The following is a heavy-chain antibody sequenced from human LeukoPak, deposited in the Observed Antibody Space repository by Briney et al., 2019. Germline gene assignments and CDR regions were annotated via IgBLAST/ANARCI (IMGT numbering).Heavy chain of an antibody. CDR1: GYTFPNFD. CDR2: ISAYNGNT. J-gene: IGHJ5*02. D-gene: IGHD2-2*01. Sequence: ASVKVSCTASGYTFPNFDINWVRQAPGQGLEWMGWISAYNGNTNYAQKLQGRVTMTTDTSTSTAYMELRSLRSDDTAVYYCARDHTSDWFDPWGQGTLVTVSS. CDR3: ARDHTSDWFDP. V-gene: IGHV1-18*01.